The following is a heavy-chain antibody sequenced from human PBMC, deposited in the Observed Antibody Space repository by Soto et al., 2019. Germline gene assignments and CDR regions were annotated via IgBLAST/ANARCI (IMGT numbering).Heavy chain of an antibody. V-gene: IGHV3-23*01. J-gene: IGHJ4*02. CDR2: ISGSGGST. CDR3: AKDQGSSWYEIDY. CDR1: GFPFSNYA. Sequence: EVQLFESGGGLVQPGGSRRLSCAASGFPFSNYAVTWVRQATGKGLEWVSTISGSGGSTYYADSVKGRFTISRDNSKNTLYLQMNSLRAEDTAVYYCAKDQGSSWYEIDYWGQGTLVPVSS. D-gene: IGHD6-13*01.